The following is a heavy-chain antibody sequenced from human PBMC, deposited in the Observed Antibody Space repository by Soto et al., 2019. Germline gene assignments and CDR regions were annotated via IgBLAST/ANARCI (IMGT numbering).Heavy chain of an antibody. J-gene: IGHJ4*02. CDR1: GFTFSSYS. Sequence: GGFLRLSCAASGFTFSSYSMNWVRQAPGKGLEWVSSISSSSSYIYYADSVKGRFTISRDNAKNSLYLQMNSLRAEDTAVYYCERDGFRRGGGYYFDYWGQGTLVTVSS. CDR3: ERDGFRRGGGYYFDY. CDR2: ISSSSSYI. D-gene: IGHD3-16*01. V-gene: IGHV3-21*01.